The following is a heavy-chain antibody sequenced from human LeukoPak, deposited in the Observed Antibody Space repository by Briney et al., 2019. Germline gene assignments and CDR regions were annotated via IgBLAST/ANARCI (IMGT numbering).Heavy chain of an antibody. J-gene: IGHJ5*02. D-gene: IGHD6-19*01. CDR3: ARVATPLHLYIAVAGYNWFDP. V-gene: IGHV4-39*01. CDR2: IYFSGST. Sequence: PSETLSLTCTVFGGSISSSSHYWGWIRQPPGEGLEWIGSIYFSGSTYYSPSLKSRVTISVDPSTNQFSLKLSSVTAADTAVYYCARVATPLHLYIAVAGYNWFDPWGQGTLVTVSS. CDR1: GGSISSSSHY.